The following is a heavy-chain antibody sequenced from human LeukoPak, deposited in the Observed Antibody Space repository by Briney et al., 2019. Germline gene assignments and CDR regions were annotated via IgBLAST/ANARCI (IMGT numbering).Heavy chain of an antibody. D-gene: IGHD1-1*01. CDR3: ARDRNTSSQPDDYYYYYGMDV. CDR1: GGTFSSYA. V-gene: IGHV1-69*01. CDR2: IIPIFGTA. J-gene: IGHJ6*02. Sequence: SVKVSCKASGGTFSSYAISWVRQAPGQGLEWMGGIIPIFGTANYAQKFQGRVTITADESTSTAYMELSSLRSEDTAVYYCARDRNTSSQPDDYYYYYGMDVWGQGTTVTVSS.